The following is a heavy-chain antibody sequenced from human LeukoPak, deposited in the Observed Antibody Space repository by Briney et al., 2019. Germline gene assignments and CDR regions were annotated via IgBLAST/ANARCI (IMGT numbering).Heavy chain of an antibody. J-gene: IGHJ4*02. CDR1: GFTFSSYA. Sequence: GGSLRLSCAASGFTFSSYAMHWVRQAPGKGLEWVAVISYDGSNKYYADSVKGRFTISRDNSKNTLYLQMNSLRAEDTAVYYCARDFGSAAAGTGPVDYWGQGTLVTVSS. V-gene: IGHV3-30-3*01. D-gene: IGHD6-13*01. CDR3: ARDFGSAAAGTGPVDY. CDR2: ISYDGSNK.